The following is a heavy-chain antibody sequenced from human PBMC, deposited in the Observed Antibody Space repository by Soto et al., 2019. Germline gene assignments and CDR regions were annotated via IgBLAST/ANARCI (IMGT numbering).Heavy chain of an antibody. D-gene: IGHD6-19*01. CDR1: GYTFTGYY. Sequence: ASVKVSCKASGYTFTGYYMHWVRQAPGQGLEWMGWINPNSGGTNYAQKFQGRVTMTRDTSISTAYMELSRLRSDDTAVYYCARIAVPGSKPNNWFDPWGQGTLVTGSS. J-gene: IGHJ5*02. CDR3: ARIAVPGSKPNNWFDP. V-gene: IGHV1-2*02. CDR2: INPNSGGT.